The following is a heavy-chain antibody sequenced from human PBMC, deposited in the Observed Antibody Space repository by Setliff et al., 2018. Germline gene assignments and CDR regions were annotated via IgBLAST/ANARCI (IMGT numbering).Heavy chain of an antibody. CDR3: VRESRSTWYRRDF. V-gene: IGHV4-59*12. D-gene: IGHD6-13*01. Sequence: NPSETLSLTCTVSGGSISNYYWSWIRQPPGKGLEWIGYIYGSGSTNYNPSLKSRVTISVDTSKNQFSLKLTSVTAADTAVYYCVRESRSTWYRRDFWGQGTLVTVSS. CDR1: GGSISNYY. J-gene: IGHJ4*02. CDR2: IYGSGST.